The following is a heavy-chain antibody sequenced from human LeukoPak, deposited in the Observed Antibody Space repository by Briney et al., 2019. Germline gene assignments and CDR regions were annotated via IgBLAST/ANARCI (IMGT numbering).Heavy chain of an antibody. CDR1: GGSISSYY. CDR2: IYYSGST. J-gene: IGHJ2*01. CDR3: ARAHSGWINWYFDL. V-gene: IGHV4-59*01. Sequence: PSETLSLTCTVSGGSISSYYWSWIRQPPGKGLEWIGYIYYSGSTNYNPSLKSRVTISVDTSKNQFSLKLSSVTAADTAVYYCARAHSGWINWYFDLWGRGTLVTVSS. D-gene: IGHD6-19*01.